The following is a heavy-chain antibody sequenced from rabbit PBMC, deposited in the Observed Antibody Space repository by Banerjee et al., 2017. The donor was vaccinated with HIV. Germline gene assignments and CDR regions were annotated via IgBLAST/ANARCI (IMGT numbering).Heavy chain of an antibody. CDR2: INSNTGNT. V-gene: IGHV1S43*01. J-gene: IGHJ4*01. Sequence: PGKGLEWIACINSNTGNTVYASWAKGPFTISKSTSLNTVDLRMTSLTAADTATYFCMRYGTGWGDNLWGPGTLAPS. CDR3: MRYGTGWGDNL. D-gene: IGHD4-1*01.